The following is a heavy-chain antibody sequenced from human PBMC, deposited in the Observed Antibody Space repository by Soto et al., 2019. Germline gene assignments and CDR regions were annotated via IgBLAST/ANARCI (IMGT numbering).Heavy chain of an antibody. V-gene: IGHV1-2*02. CDR1: GGTFSSYA. D-gene: IGHD6-19*01. Sequence: ASVKVSCKASGGTFSSYAISWVRQAPGQGLEWMGWINPNSGGTNYAQKFQGRVTMTRDTSISTAYMELSRLRSDDTAVYYCARDRGSGWYLTYYYYGMDVWGQGTTVTVSS. J-gene: IGHJ6*02. CDR2: INPNSGGT. CDR3: ARDRGSGWYLTYYYYGMDV.